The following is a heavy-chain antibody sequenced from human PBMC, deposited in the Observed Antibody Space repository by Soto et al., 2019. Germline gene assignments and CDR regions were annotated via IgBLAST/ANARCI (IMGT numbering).Heavy chain of an antibody. Sequence: EVQLVESGGGLVQPGGSLRLSCAASGFTVSSKYMSWVRQAPGKGLEWVSLIQSGGPTYYADSVKGRFTISRDTSENTVHLKRDSLRAGDRVFYSGGGEVVFWEGGRCSGVPLAVGGKGTTAPVPP. CDR1: GFTVSSKY. CDR2: IQSGGPT. V-gene: IGHV3-66*01. CDR3: GGEVVFWEGGRCSGVPLAV. J-gene: IGHJ6*04. D-gene: IGHD2-15*01.